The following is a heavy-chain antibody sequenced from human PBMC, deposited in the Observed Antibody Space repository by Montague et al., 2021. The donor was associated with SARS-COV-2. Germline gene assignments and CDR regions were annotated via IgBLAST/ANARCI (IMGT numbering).Heavy chain of an antibody. Sequence: SLRLSCAASGFTVNSSYMSWVRQAPGKGLEWVALIYSGGDTTYAVSVRDRFTISRDNSKNTLYLQMNSLRVEDTAVFYCARGGVGATWAFDIWGQGTMVTVSS. D-gene: IGHD1-26*01. CDR3: ARGGVGATWAFDI. V-gene: IGHV3-53*01. J-gene: IGHJ3*02. CDR2: IYSGGDT. CDR1: GFTVNSSY.